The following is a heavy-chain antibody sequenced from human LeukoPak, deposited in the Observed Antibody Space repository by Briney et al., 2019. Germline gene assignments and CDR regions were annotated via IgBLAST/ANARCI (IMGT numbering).Heavy chain of an antibody. V-gene: IGHV3-74*01. CDR2: INSDGSST. J-gene: IGHJ4*02. CDR3: AREGCSSTSCYFDY. D-gene: IGHD2-2*01. Sequence: GGSLRLSCAASGLTLSSYWMHWVRQAPGKGLVWVSRINSDGSSTSYADSVKGRFTISRDNAKNTLYLQMNSLRAEDTAVYYCAREGCSSTSCYFDYWGQGTLVTVSS. CDR1: GLTLSSYW.